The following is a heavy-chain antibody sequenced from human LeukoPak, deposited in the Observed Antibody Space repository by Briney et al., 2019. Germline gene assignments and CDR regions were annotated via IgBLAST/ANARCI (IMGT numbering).Heavy chain of an antibody. Sequence: SETLSLTCVVSGYSISSGYYWGWIRQPPGKGLEWLGSIYYSGSTYYNPSLKSRVTISVDTSKNQFSLNLYSVTAADTAVFYCARSYYYDYRQIDYWGQGTLVTVSS. V-gene: IGHV4-38-2*01. D-gene: IGHD3-22*01. CDR3: ARSYYYDYRQIDY. CDR2: IYYSGST. J-gene: IGHJ4*02. CDR1: GYSISSGYY.